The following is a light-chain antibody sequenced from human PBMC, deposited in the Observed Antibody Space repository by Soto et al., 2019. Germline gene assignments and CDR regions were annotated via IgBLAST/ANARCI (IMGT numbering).Light chain of an antibody. Sequence: DIQVTQSPSSLSASVGDRVTITCRATQDIRDYLAWYQQKPGKAPKRLIYHASNLQSGVPSRFSGSGYGTEFTLTISSLQPEDFATYYCLQHCNFPWTFGQGTKVEIK. CDR1: QDIRDY. CDR3: LQHCNFPWT. CDR2: HAS. V-gene: IGKV1-17*01. J-gene: IGKJ1*01.